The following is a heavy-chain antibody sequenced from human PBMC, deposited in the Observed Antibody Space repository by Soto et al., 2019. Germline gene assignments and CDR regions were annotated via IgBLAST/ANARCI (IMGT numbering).Heavy chain of an antibody. CDR3: ARDRVGCSSTSCHTGNCFYY. J-gene: IGHJ4*02. D-gene: IGHD2-2*02. Sequence: VQLVQSGAEVKKPGASVKVSCKASGYTFTSYGISWVRQAPGQGLEWMGWISAYNGNTNYAQKLQGRVTMTTDTSKSTAYMELRSLRSDDTAVYYCARDRVGCSSTSCHTGNCFYYWGQGTLVTVSS. CDR1: GYTFTSYG. V-gene: IGHV1-18*01. CDR2: ISAYNGNT.